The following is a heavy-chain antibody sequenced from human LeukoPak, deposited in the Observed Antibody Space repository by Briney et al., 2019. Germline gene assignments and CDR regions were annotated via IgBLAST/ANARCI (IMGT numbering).Heavy chain of an antibody. V-gene: IGHV4-39*07. D-gene: IGHD1-26*01. CDR2: INHSGST. J-gene: IGHJ6*03. CDR3: ARRSQGSYQSNYYYYYMDV. Sequence: SETLSLTCTVSGGSISSSSYYWSWIRQPPGKGLEWIGEINHSGSTNYNPSLKSRVTISVDTSKNQFSLKLSSVTAPDTAVYYCARRSQGSYQSNYYYYYMDVWGKGTMVTISS. CDR1: GGSISSSSYY.